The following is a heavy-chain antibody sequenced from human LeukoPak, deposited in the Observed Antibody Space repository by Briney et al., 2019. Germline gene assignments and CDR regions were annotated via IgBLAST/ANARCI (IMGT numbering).Heavy chain of an antibody. V-gene: IGHV3-48*03. Sequence: GGSLRLSCAASGFISSSYEMNWVRQAPRKGLEWVSYISVSGGTIKYADSVKGRFTISRDNAKNSLYLQMNSLRAEDTAVYYCARSRSLRYFDWLLPPTYYGMDVWGQGTTVTVSS. CDR1: GFISSSYE. J-gene: IGHJ6*02. CDR3: ARSRSLRYFDWLLPPTYYGMDV. D-gene: IGHD3-9*01. CDR2: ISVSGGTI.